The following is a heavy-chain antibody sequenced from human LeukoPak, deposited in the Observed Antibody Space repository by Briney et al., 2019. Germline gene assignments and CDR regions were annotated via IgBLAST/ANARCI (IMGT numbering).Heavy chain of an antibody. CDR2: INYSGNA. J-gene: IGHJ4*02. D-gene: IGHD4/OR15-4a*01. Sequence: SETLSLTCTVSGGSITSTSYYWGWIRQSPGRGLEWIGIINYSGNAYYNPSLKSRVTISVDTSKNQFSLEMTSVTAVDTAVYYCARETIENFAYWGQGTLVTVSS. V-gene: IGHV4-39*02. CDR3: ARETIENFAY. CDR1: GGSITSTSYY.